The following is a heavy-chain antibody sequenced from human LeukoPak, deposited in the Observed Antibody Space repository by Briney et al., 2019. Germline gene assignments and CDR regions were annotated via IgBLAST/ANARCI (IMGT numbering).Heavy chain of an antibody. D-gene: IGHD3-9*01. CDR2: IYYSGST. J-gene: IGHJ4*02. Sequence: SETLSLTCTVSGGSISSYYWSWIRQPPGKGLEWIGYIYYSGSTNYNPSLKSRVTISVDTSKNQFSLKLSSVTAADTAVYYCARGFTILGLPFDYWGQGTLVTVSS. V-gene: IGHV4-59*12. CDR3: ARGFTILGLPFDY. CDR1: GGSISSYY.